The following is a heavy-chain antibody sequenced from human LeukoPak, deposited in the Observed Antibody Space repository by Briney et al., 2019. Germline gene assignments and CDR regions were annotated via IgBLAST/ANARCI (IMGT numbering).Heavy chain of an antibody. CDR1: GGSISSSY. D-gene: IGHD5-18*01. V-gene: IGHV4-59*08. Sequence: PSETLSLTCTGSGGSISSSYWSWIRQPPGKGLEWIGYIYYSGSTYYNPSLKSRVTISVDTSKNQFSLKLRSVTAADSAVFYCAGSTYSYGPFDLWGRGTLVTVSS. CDR3: AGSTYSYGPFDL. CDR2: IYYSGST. J-gene: IGHJ2*01.